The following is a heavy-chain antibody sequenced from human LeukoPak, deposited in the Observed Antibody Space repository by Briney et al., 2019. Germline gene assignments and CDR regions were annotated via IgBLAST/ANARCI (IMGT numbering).Heavy chain of an antibody. D-gene: IGHD3-10*01. CDR1: GFTFSDYY. CDR3: ARDRKIRFYGSGSSWFKGACDS. CDR2: ISNSSSYK. V-gene: IGHV3-11*06. J-gene: IGHJ3*02. Sequence: GGSLRLSCAASGFTFSDYYMSWIRQAPGKGLEWVSYISNSSSYKNYADSVKGRFTISRDNAKNSLYLQRHSPRAEDTAVYYCARDRKIRFYGSGSSWFKGACDSWGQGRMVSVSS.